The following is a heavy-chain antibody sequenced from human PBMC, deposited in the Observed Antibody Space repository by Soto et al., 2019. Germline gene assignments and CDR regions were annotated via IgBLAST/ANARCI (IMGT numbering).Heavy chain of an antibody. D-gene: IGHD3-22*01. J-gene: IGHJ4*02. V-gene: IGHV4-59*01. CDR1: GGSISNYY. CDR2: VSHSGTT. CDR3: ASYYYDSSGYYLGFDY. Sequence: SETLSLTCTFSGGSISNYYWTWIRQSPGKGPEWIGYVSHSGTTNYNPSLESRVTMSVDTSKNQFSLKLSSVTAADTAVYYCASYYYDSSGYYLGFDYWGQGTLVTVSS.